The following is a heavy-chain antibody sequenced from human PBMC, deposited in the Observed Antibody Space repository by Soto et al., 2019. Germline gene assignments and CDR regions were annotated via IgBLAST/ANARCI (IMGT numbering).Heavy chain of an antibody. V-gene: IGHV3-33*01. Sequence: QVQLVESGGGVVQPGRSLVLFCAASGFTFSSYGMHWVRQVPGKGPEWVAVIWYDGSNKYYADSVKGRFTSSRGNSKNTLYLQMNSLRAEDTAVYYCAREKRDYGWGGWFDYWGQGTLVTVSS. CDR3: AREKRDYGWGGWFDY. CDR1: GFTFSSYG. CDR2: IWYDGSNK. D-gene: IGHD4-17*01. J-gene: IGHJ4*02.